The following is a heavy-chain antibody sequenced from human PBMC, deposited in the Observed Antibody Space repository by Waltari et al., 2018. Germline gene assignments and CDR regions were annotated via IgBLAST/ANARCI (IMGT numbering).Heavy chain of an antibody. CDR3: ARKGPVVVPAAPRRYYYYMDV. J-gene: IGHJ6*03. CDR2: IIPILGIA. V-gene: IGHV1-69*10. D-gene: IGHD2-2*01. Sequence: QVQLVQSGAEVKKPGSSVKVSCKASGGTFSSYAISWVRQAPGQGLEWMGGIIPILGIANYAQKFQGRVTITADKSTSTAYMELSSLRSEDTAVYYCARKGPVVVPAAPRRYYYYMDVWGKGNPGHRLL. CDR1: GGTFSSYA.